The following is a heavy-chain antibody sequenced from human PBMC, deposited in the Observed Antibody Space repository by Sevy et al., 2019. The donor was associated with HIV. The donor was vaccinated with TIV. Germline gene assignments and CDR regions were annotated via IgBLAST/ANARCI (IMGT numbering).Heavy chain of an antibody. D-gene: IGHD3-10*01. Sequence: GGSLRLSCAASGFTVSSNYMSWVRQAPGKGLEWVSVIYSGGSTYYGDSVKGRFTISRDNSKNTLYLQMNSLRAEDTAVYYCARNSGSGSYELDFWGQGTLVTVSS. J-gene: IGHJ4*02. CDR1: GFTVSSNY. V-gene: IGHV3-53*01. CDR3: ARNSGSGSYELDF. CDR2: IYSGGST.